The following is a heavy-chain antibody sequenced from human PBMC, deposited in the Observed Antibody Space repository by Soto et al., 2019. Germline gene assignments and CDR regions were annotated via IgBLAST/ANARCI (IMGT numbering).Heavy chain of an antibody. V-gene: IGHV1-8*01. J-gene: IGHJ3*02. Sequence: ASVKVSCKASGYTFTSYDINWVRQATGQGLEWMGWMNPNSGNTGYAQKFQGRVTMTRNTSISTAYMELSSLRSEDTAVYYCARGSEWQGAXDIWGQGTMVTVSS. CDR2: MNPNSGNT. CDR1: GYTFTSYD. CDR3: ARGSEWQGAXDI. D-gene: IGHD3-3*01.